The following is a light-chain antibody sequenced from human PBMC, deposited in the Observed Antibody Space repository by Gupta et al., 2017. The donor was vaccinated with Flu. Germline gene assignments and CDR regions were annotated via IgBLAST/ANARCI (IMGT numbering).Light chain of an antibody. CDR1: NSDVGGYDY. V-gene: IGLV2-11*01. CDR2: DVS. Sequence: QSALTQPRSVSGSPGQSVTISCTGTNSDVGGYDYVSWHQQYPGNAPRLIIFDVSHRPSGVPHRFSGSKSGNTASLTISGLQAEDEADYFCCSYAGTYTYVFGSGTKVTVL. J-gene: IGLJ1*01. CDR3: CSYAGTYTYV.